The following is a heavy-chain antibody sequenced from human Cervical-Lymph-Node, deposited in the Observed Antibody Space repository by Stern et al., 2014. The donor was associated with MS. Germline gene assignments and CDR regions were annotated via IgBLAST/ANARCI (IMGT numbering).Heavy chain of an antibody. V-gene: IGHV1-69*06. CDR2: LIPLFGTA. J-gene: IGHJ6*02. CDR1: GGSLNNYG. D-gene: IGHD5-12*01. Sequence: VQLVESGAEVKKPGSSVKVSCKASGGSLNNYGFSWVRQAPGQRLEWLGGLIPLFGTANYAQKFQGRVTLTADNSTSTVYMELSSLTSEDTAVYFCARDSDYENSYAMDVWGQGTTVTVSS. CDR3: ARDSDYENSYAMDV.